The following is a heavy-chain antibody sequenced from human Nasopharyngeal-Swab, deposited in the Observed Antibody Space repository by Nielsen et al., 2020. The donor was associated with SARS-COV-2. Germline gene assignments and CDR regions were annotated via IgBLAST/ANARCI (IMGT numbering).Heavy chain of an antibody. Sequence: SNPLSPPCPPFGAPFIGYSWSWIRQPPGKGLEWIGEIIRIVSTNYNPSLKSRVTISVDTSKNQFSLKLSSVTAADTAVYDCARARGSGGRMVRGVRPNYFDYWGQGTLVTVSS. CDR3: ARARGSGGRMVRGVRPNYFDY. J-gene: IGHJ4*02. CDR1: GAPFIGYS. CDR2: IIRIVST. V-gene: IGHV4-34*12. D-gene: IGHD3-10*01.